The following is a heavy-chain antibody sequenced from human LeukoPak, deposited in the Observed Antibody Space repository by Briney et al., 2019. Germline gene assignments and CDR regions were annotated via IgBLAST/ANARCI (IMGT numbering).Heavy chain of an antibody. D-gene: IGHD6-13*01. V-gene: IGHV3-11*06. CDR1: GFTFSDYY. CDR2: ISASGRDT. J-gene: IGHJ4*02. Sequence: GGSLRLSCAASGFTFSDYYMSWIRQAPGKGLEWISYISASGRDTYYADSVKGRFTTSRDNAKNSLYLQMNSLRAEDTAVYYCARVGLIAAAGTPDYWGQGTLVTVSS. CDR3: ARVGLIAAAGTPDY.